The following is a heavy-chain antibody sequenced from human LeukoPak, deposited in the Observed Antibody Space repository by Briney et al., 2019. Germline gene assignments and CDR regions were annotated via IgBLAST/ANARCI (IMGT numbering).Heavy chain of an antibody. CDR2: INSDGSWT. D-gene: IGHD2/OR15-2a*01. Sequence: GGSLRLSCAASGNYWMHWVRQAPGKGLVWVSRINSDGSWTSYADSVKGRFTISKDNAKNTVCLQMNSLRAEDTAVYYCVSFYETYWGRGTLVTVSS. J-gene: IGHJ4*02. V-gene: IGHV3-74*01. CDR1: GNYW. CDR3: VSFYETY.